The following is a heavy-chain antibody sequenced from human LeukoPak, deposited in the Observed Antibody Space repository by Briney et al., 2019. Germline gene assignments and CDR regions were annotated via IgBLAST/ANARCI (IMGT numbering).Heavy chain of an antibody. J-gene: IGHJ4*02. V-gene: IGHV3-30-3*02. CDR2: ISYDGSNK. D-gene: IGHD3-16*02. Sequence: SCKASGYTFTSYAMHWVRQAPGKGLEWVAVISYDGSNKYYADSVKGRFTISRDNSKNTLYLQMNSLRAEDTAVYYCAKGPAPRLGEFSYHALVDYWGQGTLVTVSS. CDR3: AKGPAPRLGEFSYHALVDY. CDR1: GYTFTSYA.